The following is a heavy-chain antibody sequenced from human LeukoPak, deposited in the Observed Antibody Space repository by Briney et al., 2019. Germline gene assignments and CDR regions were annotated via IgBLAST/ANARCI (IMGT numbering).Heavy chain of an antibody. V-gene: IGHV4-59*01. CDR2: IYYSGST. CDR1: GGSISSYY. D-gene: IGHD3-22*01. J-gene: IGHJ3*02. Sequence: ASETLSLTCTVSGGSISSYYWSWIRQPPGKGLEWIGYIYYSGSTNYNPSLKSRVTISVDTSKNQFSLKLSSVTAADTAVYYCAAVQDYYDSSGYYSDAFDIWGQGTMVTVSS. CDR3: AAVQDYYDSSGYYSDAFDI.